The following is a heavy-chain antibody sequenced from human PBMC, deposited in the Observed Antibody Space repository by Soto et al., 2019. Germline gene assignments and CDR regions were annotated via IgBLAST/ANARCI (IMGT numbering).Heavy chain of an antibody. J-gene: IGHJ4*02. Sequence: SETLSLTCTVSGGSVSSGSYYWSWIRQPPGKGLEWIGYIYYSGSTNYNPSLKSRVTISVDTSKNQFSLKLSSVTAADTAVYYCARGPLGYCSGGSCYAFDYWGQGTLVTVSS. CDR2: IYYSGST. CDR1: GGSVSSGSYY. D-gene: IGHD2-15*01. CDR3: ARGPLGYCSGGSCYAFDY. V-gene: IGHV4-61*01.